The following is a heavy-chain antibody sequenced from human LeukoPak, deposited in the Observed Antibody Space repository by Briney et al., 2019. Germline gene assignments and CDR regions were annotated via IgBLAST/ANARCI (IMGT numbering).Heavy chain of an antibody. CDR1: GDSISSRRYY. D-gene: IGHD3-16*02. Sequence: SETLSLTCTLSGDSISSRRYYWGWIRQPPGKGLEWIGSIYYSGSTYYNPSLKSRVTISVDTSKNQFSLKLSSVTAADTAVYCCARHTDYDYVWGSYSYNPGFDLGGQKPLVTVSS. J-gene: IGHJ4*02. CDR2: IYYSGST. V-gene: IGHV4-39*01. CDR3: ARHTDYDYVWGSYSYNPGFDL.